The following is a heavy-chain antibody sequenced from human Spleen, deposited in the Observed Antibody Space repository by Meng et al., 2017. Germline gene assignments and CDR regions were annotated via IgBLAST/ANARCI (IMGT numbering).Heavy chain of an antibody. Sequence: QWRLVQSGAEVKKPGASLKVSCKPSGSNFPDYYIPWVRRAPGQGLEWMGRINPKSGDTHYAQKFQARVTMTGDTSISTAYMELSGLRSDDTAMYYCARDEDISAAGKLFGDYWGQGTLVTVSS. V-gene: IGHV1-2*06. CDR3: ARDEDISAAGKLFGDY. J-gene: IGHJ4*02. D-gene: IGHD6-25*01. CDR2: INPKSGDT. CDR1: GSNFPDYY.